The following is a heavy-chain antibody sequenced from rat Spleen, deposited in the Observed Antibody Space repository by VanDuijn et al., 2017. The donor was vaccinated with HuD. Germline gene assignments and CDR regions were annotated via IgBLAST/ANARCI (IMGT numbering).Heavy chain of an antibody. D-gene: IGHD1-3*01. CDR3: IREGLPGFNYGSNVMDV. CDR2: ISSGGDT. Sequence: QVQLKESGPGLVQPSQTLSLTCTVSGFSLTINGVSWVRQPPGKGLEWIAAISSGGDTYYNSALKSRLSISRDTSKSQVFLKMNSLQTEDTATYFGIREGLPGFNYGSNVMDVWGQGTSVTVSS. J-gene: IGHJ4*01. CDR1: GFSLTING. V-gene: IGHV2S12*01.